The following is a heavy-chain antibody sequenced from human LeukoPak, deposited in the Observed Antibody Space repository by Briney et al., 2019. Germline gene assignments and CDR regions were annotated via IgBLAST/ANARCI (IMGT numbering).Heavy chain of an antibody. D-gene: IGHD5-12*01. CDR3: ARGRSPGYSAHDGIDP. Sequence: SETLSLTCAVYGGSFSGYYWGWIRQPPGKGLEWFGSIFHAGNTYYNPSLKTRVTISVDTSKNQVSLRLSSVTAADTAVYYCARGRSPGYSAHDGIDPWGQGTLVTVSA. CDR1: GGSFSGYY. CDR2: IFHAGNT. V-gene: IGHV4-38-2*01. J-gene: IGHJ5*02.